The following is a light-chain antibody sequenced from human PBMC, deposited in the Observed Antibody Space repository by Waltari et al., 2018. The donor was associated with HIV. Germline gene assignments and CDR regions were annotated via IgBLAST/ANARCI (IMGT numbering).Light chain of an antibody. CDR1: TGAVTRGHS. J-gene: IGLJ1*01. CDR3: LLSYSGAIPV. V-gene: IGLV7-46*01. CDR2: DTS. Sequence: QAVVTPEPSLTVSPGGTVTLTCSSSTGAVTRGHSSYWFQQKPGQAPRTLSYDTSNKHSWTPARFSGSLLGGKAALTLSGAQPEDEAEYYCLLSYSGAIPVFGTGTKVTVL.